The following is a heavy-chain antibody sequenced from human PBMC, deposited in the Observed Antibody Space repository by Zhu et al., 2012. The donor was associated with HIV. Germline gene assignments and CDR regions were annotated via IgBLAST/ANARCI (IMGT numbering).Heavy chain of an antibody. D-gene: IGHD3-10*01. V-gene: IGHV4-34*01. Sequence: QVQLQQWGAGLLKPSETLSLTCDFSGGSFSGYYWNWIRQAPGKGLEWIGEINHSGSTTYNPSLKSRVTISIDTSKNQFSLKLNSVTAADTAVYYCARQRGGLDHDAFDIWGQGTMVTVSS. CDR1: GGSFSGYY. CDR2: INHSGST. J-gene: IGHJ3*02. CDR3: ARQRGGLDHDAFDI.